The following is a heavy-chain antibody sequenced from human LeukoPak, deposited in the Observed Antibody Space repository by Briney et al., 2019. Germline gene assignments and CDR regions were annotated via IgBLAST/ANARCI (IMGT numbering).Heavy chain of an antibody. Sequence: ASVKVSCKASGYSFTSYGFSWVRQAPGQGLEWMGIINPSGGSTSYAQKFQGRVTMTRDMPTSTVYMELSSLRSEDTAVYYCARAMVRGVTRWFDPWGQGTLVTVSS. CDR3: ARAMVRGVTRWFDP. D-gene: IGHD3-10*01. V-gene: IGHV1-46*01. J-gene: IGHJ5*02. CDR1: GYSFTSYG. CDR2: INPSGGST.